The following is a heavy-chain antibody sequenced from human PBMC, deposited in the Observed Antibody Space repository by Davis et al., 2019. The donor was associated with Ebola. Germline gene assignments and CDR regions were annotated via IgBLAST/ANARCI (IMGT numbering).Heavy chain of an antibody. CDR2: IWYDGSNK. V-gene: IGHV3-33*01. J-gene: IGHJ6*02. Sequence: GGSLRLSCAASGFTFSSYGMHWVRQAPGKGLEWVAVIWYDGSNKYYADSVKGRFTISRDNSKNTLYLQMNSLRAEDTAVYYCARDTEYSSSWLYYYYYGMDVWGQGTTVTVSS. CDR3: ARDTEYSSSWLYYYYYGMDV. CDR1: GFTFSSYG. D-gene: IGHD6-13*01.